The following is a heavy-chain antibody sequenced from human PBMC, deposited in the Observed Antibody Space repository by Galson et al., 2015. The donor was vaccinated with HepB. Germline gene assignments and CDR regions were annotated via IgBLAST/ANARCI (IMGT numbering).Heavy chain of an antibody. V-gene: IGHV1-69*13. J-gene: IGHJ4*02. Sequence: SVKVSCKASGGIFSRYAISWVRQAPGQGLEWMGGIIPIFGTANYAQKFQGRVTITADESTTTAYMELSSLRSEDTAVHYCARGYDSGSYYYHYWGQGTLVTVSS. CDR2: IIPIFGTA. CDR1: GGIFSRYA. CDR3: ARGYDSGSYYYHY. D-gene: IGHD3-10*01.